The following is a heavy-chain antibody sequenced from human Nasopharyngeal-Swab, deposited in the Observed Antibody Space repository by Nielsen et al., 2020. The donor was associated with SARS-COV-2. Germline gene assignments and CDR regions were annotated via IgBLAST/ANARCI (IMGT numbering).Heavy chain of an antibody. CDR1: GYIFTSYG. CDR2: ISGYTGNA. V-gene: IGHV1-18*01. J-gene: IGHJ4*02. Sequence: ASVKVSCKASGYIFTSYGISRVRQAPGQGLEWMGWISGYTGNANYAQKFQGRVTMTTDTSTSTAYMELRSLRSDDTAVYYCGRTTRRDGYTQDWGQGALVTVSS. D-gene: IGHD5-24*01. CDR3: GRTTRRDGYTQD.